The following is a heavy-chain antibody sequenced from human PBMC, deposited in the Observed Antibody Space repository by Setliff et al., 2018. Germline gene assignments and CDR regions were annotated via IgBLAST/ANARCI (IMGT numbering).Heavy chain of an antibody. J-gene: IGHJ3*02. D-gene: IGHD3-22*01. CDR2: IYSNGGT. Sequence: GGSLRLSCAASGLAVSSNYMSWVRQAPGKGLEWVSVIYSNGGTYYADSVKGRFTISRDASKNTLYLQMNSLRAEDTAVFYCAKLARAYYDTSGYYTDAVDIWGRGTKVT. CDR3: AKLARAYYDTSGYYTDAVDI. V-gene: IGHV3-66*01. CDR1: GLAVSSNY.